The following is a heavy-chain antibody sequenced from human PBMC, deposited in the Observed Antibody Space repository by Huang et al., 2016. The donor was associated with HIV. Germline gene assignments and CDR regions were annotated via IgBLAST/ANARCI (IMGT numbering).Heavy chain of an antibody. Sequence: QIHLVQSGPEVKQPGASVKVSCKASGYKFHIYEITWVRQTPGQGIEWMGWISGDNVSTRFAQKFQDRLNMTTDVSTSTAYLELRSLRLDDTAVYYCARTKGEFDFWGQGALVTVSS. D-gene: IGHD3-16*01. V-gene: IGHV1-18*04. CDR3: ARTKGEFDF. CDR1: GYKFHIYE. J-gene: IGHJ4*02. CDR2: ISGDNVST.